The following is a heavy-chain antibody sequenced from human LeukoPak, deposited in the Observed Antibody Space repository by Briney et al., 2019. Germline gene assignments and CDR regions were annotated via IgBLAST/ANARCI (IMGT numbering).Heavy chain of an antibody. Sequence: ASVKVSCKASGYTFTSYAMNWVRQAPRHGLECMGWITTTTGNPTYAQGFTGRFVFSLDTSVSTAYLQISSLKAEDTAVYYCARALTYCSSTSCYYYYGMDVWGQGTTVTVSS. J-gene: IGHJ6*02. CDR1: GYTFTSYA. CDR2: ITTTTGNP. CDR3: ARALTYCSSTSCYYYYGMDV. V-gene: IGHV7-4-1*02. D-gene: IGHD2-2*01.